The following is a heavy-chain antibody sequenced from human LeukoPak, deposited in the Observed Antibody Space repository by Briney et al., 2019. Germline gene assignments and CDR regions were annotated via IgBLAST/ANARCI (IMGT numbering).Heavy chain of an antibody. CDR1: GFTFSSYG. CDR3: ARDREGIPFDI. CDR2: INPSGGST. J-gene: IGHJ3*02. V-gene: IGHV1-46*01. Sequence: KPGGSLRLSCAASGFTFSSYGMHWVRQAPGQGLEWMGIINPSGGSTSYAQKFQGRVTMTRDMSTSTVYMELSSLRSEDTAVYYCARDREGIPFDIWGQGTMVTVSS. D-gene: IGHD1-26*01.